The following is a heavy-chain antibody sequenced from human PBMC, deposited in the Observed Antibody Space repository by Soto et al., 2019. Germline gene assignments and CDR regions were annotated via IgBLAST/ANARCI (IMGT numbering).Heavy chain of an antibody. Sequence: PGGSLRLSCAASGFTFSSYGMHWVRQAPGKGLEWVAVIWYDGSNKYYADSVKGRFTISRDNSKNTLYLQMNSLRAEDTAVYYCASKGLTYYFDYWGQGTLVTVSS. D-gene: IGHD2-8*01. CDR3: ASKGLTYYFDY. J-gene: IGHJ4*02. V-gene: IGHV3-33*01. CDR1: GFTFSSYG. CDR2: IWYDGSNK.